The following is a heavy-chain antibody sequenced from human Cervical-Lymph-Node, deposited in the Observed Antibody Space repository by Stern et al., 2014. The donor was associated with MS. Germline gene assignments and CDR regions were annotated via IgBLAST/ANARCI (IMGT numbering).Heavy chain of an antibody. CDR1: GFRFSRYA. CDR3: ASAYSSSHYYFDY. CDR2: NWKDGSIP. D-gene: IGHD6-13*01. J-gene: IGHJ4*02. Sequence: QVKLVESEGGVVQPGGSLRLSCAAYGFRFSRYAMHWVRQAPGKGLEWVALNWKDGSIPYYADSVTGRFTSSRANFKTTLYLQMNSLRAEGTAVYYCASAYSSSHYYFDYWGQGTLVTVSS. V-gene: IGHV3-33*01.